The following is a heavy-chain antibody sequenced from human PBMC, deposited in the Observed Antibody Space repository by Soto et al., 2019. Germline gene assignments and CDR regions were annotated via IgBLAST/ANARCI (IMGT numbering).Heavy chain of an antibody. D-gene: IGHD1-26*01. Sequence: GGSLRLSCAASGFTXSSYGMHWVRQAPGKGLEWVAIISYDGSNTYYADSVKGRFTISRDNSKNTLYLQMNSLRAEDTSVYYCAKEGGLSGSYYISSSYYFDYWGQGTLVTVSS. V-gene: IGHV3-30*18. CDR2: ISYDGSNT. CDR3: AKEGGLSGSYYISSSYYFDY. CDR1: GFTXSSYG. J-gene: IGHJ4*02.